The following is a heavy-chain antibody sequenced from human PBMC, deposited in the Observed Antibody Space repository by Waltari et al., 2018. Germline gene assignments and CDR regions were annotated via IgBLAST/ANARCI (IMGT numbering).Heavy chain of an antibody. V-gene: IGHV4-39*01. D-gene: IGHD2-8*02. CDR2: WYYNGTT. CDR3: ARYPAVVYAKVDP. CDR1: GAPISSSSYY. Sequence: QLQLQESGPGLVKSSETLSLTCTVSGAPISSSSYYWGWIRQSPGKGLEWIGSWYYNGTTFYHPSLKGRFTSALDTSKKQFFQKLSSVAASDTAMYYCARYPAVVYAKVDPWGQGTLVIVSS. J-gene: IGHJ5*02.